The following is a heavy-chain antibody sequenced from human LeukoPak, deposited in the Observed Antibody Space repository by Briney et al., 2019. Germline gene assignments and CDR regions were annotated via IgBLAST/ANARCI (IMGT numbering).Heavy chain of an antibody. CDR3: ARHRGKVVVPAAIRGAFDI. CDR1: GGSISSYY. Sequence: SETLSLTCTVSGGSISSYYWSWIRQPAGKGLEWIGRIYTSGSTNYNPSLKSRVTISVDTSKNQFSLKLSSVTAADTAVYYCARHRGKVVVPAAIRGAFDIWGQGTMVTVSS. CDR2: IYTSGST. D-gene: IGHD2-2*01. V-gene: IGHV4-4*07. J-gene: IGHJ3*02.